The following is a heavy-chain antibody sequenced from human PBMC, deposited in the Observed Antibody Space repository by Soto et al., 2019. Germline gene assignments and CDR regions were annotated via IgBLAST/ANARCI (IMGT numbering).Heavy chain of an antibody. J-gene: IGHJ4*02. CDR3: AREGSYDSSGYYVY. V-gene: IGHV4-59*01. D-gene: IGHD3-22*01. CDR1: GGSISSYY. CDR2: IYYSGST. Sequence: PSETLSLTYTVSGGSISSYYWSWIRQPPGKGLEWIGYIYYSGSTNHNPSLKSRVTISVDTSKNQFSLKLSSVTAADTAVYYCAREGSYDSSGYYVYWGQGTLVTVSS.